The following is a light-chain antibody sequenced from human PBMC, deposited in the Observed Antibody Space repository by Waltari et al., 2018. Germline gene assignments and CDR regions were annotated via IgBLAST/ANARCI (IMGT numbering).Light chain of an antibody. J-gene: IGLJ2*01. Sequence: QSALTQPPPASGSPGQPVTISCIGPNNAIGRYHHVPLYQQHPGKAPKFIIFEVNKRPSGVPDRFSGSKSGNTASLTVSGLQAEDEADYYCTSYGGDNNIVIFGGGTKLTVL. CDR1: NNAIGRYHH. CDR3: TSYGGDNNIVI. V-gene: IGLV2-8*01. CDR2: EVN.